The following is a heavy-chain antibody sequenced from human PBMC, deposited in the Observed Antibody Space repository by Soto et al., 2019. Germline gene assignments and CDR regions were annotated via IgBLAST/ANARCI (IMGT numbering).Heavy chain of an antibody. CDR1: GGSFSGYY. D-gene: IGHD2-2*01. CDR3: ARGIGYCSSINCYASRRLRFDS. J-gene: IGHJ4*02. CDR2: GNHSGTT. Sequence: QVQLQQWGAGLLKPSETLSLTCAVYGGSFSGYYWTWIRQSPEKGLEWIGEGNHSGTTYYNPSLKTRVTISVHTPKNQFSLKMSSGTDADTAVYYCARGIGYCSSINCYASRRLRFDSWGQGTLVTVSS. V-gene: IGHV4-34*01.